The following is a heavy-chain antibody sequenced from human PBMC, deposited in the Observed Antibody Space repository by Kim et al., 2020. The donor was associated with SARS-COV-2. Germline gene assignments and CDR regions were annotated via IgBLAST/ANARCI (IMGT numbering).Heavy chain of an antibody. V-gene: IGHV4-39*01. CDR3: ARRGRDSSGYYFPSNWYFDL. CDR1: GCSISSSSYN. D-gene: IGHD3-22*01. Sequence: SETLSLTCTVSGCSISSSSYNWGWIRQPPGQGLEWIGSIYYSGSTYYNPSLKSRVTISVDTSKNQFSLKLSSVTAADTAVYYCARRGRDSSGYYFPSNWYFDLWGRGPLVTVSS. J-gene: IGHJ2*01. CDR2: IYYSGST.